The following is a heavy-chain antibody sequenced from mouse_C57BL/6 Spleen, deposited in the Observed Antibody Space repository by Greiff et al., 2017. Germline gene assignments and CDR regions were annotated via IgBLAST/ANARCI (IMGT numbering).Heavy chain of an antibody. D-gene: IGHD1-1*01. CDR2: INPNNGGT. Sequence: EVQLQQSGPELVKPGASVKMSCKASGYTFTDYNMHWVKQSHGKSLEWIGYINPNNGGTSYNQKFKGKATLTVNKSSSTAYMELRSLTSEDSAVYYCARGAVVAPYAMDYWGQGTSVTVSS. CDR3: ARGAVVAPYAMDY. J-gene: IGHJ4*01. CDR1: GYTFTDYN. V-gene: IGHV1-22*01.